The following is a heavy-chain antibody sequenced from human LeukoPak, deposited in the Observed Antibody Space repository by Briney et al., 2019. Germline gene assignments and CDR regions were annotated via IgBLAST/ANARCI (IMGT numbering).Heavy chain of an antibody. CDR2: ISSNGGST. CDR1: GFTFSSYA. Sequence: PGGSLRLSCAASGFTFSSYAMHWVRQAPGKGLEYVSAISSNGGSTYYANSVKGRFTISRDNSKNTLYLQMGSLRAEDMAVYYCARDSGSYFYYWGQGTLVTVSS. CDR3: ARDSGSYFYY. D-gene: IGHD1-26*01. J-gene: IGHJ4*02. V-gene: IGHV3-64*01.